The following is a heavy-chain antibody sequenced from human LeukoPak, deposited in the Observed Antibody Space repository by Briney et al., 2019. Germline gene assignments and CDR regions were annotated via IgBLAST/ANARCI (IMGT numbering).Heavy chain of an antibody. CDR2: IDYSGST. Sequence: KPSETLSLTCFVSGTSITVYYWSWIRQPPGKGLEWIGTIDYSGSTNYSPSLQSRVSMSADTSSNHFSPSLDSVTAADTAVYYCARRTMGPNYLYYFDYWGQGTLVYVSS. D-gene: IGHD2/OR15-2a*01. CDR1: GTSITVYY. J-gene: IGHJ4*02. CDR3: ARRTMGPNYLYYFDY. V-gene: IGHV4-59*08.